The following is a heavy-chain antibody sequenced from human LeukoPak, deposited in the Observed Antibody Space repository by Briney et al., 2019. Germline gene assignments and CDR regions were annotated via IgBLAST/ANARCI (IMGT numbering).Heavy chain of an antibody. V-gene: IGHV3-74*01. J-gene: IGHJ4*02. CDR1: GFTLSSYW. Sequence: GGSLRLSCAASGFTLSSYWMHWVRQVPGKGLVWVSRIKSDGSDTRYADSVKGRFTISRDNAKNTLYLQMNSLRAEDTAVYYCARGLKAGIFDYWGQGTLVTVSS. CDR2: IKSDGSDT. D-gene: IGHD6-19*01. CDR3: ARGLKAGIFDY.